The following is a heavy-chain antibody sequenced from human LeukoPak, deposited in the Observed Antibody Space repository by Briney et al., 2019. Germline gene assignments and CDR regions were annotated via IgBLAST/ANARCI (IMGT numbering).Heavy chain of an antibody. CDR1: GFTFSSYS. V-gene: IGHV3-21*01. CDR2: ISSSSGYI. J-gene: IGHJ3*02. Sequence: GGSLRLSCAASGFTFSSYSMNWVRQAPGKGLEWVSSISSSSGYIYYADSVKGRFTISRDNAKNSLYLQMNSLRAEDTAVYYCARARSSYGYGDAFDIWGQGAMVTVSS. D-gene: IGHD5-18*01. CDR3: ARARSSYGYGDAFDI.